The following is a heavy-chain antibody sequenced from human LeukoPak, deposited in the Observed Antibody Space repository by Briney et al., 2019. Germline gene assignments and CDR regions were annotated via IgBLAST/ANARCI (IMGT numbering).Heavy chain of an antibody. Sequence: PGGSLRLSCAASGLTVSSNYMSWVRQAPGKGLEWVSVIYSGGVTYYADSVKGRLTISRDNSKNTLYLQMNSLRAEDTAVYYCARERVPSGSYFDYWGQGTLVTVSS. CDR1: GLTVSSNY. V-gene: IGHV3-66*01. CDR3: ARERVPSGSYFDY. CDR2: IYSGGVT. D-gene: IGHD1-26*01. J-gene: IGHJ4*02.